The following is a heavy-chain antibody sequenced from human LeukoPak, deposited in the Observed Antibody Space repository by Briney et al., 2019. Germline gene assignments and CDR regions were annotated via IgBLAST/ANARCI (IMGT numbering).Heavy chain of an antibody. CDR3: ASSGRKSY. CDR1: GFTFDDYT. CDR2: ISWNSGSI. V-gene: IGHV3-9*01. Sequence: QPGGSLRLSCAASGFTFDDYTMHWVRQAPGKGLEWVSGISWNSGSIGYADSVKGRFTISRDNAKNSLYLQMNSLRAEDTALYYCASSGRKSYWGQGTLVTVSS. J-gene: IGHJ4*02. D-gene: IGHD1-14*01.